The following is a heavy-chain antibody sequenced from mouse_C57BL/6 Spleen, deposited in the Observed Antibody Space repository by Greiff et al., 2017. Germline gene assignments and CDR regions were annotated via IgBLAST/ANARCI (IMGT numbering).Heavy chain of an antibody. CDR3: ARNDGPYYAMDY. D-gene: IGHD2-3*01. V-gene: IGHV1-64*01. CDR1: GYTFTSYW. Sequence: AQLQQPGAELVKPGASVKLSCKASGYTFTSYWMHWVKQRPGQGLEWIGMIHPNSGSTNYNEKFKSKATLTVDKSSSTAYMQLSSLTSEDSAVYYCARNDGPYYAMDYWGQGTSVTVSS. CDR2: IHPNSGST. J-gene: IGHJ4*01.